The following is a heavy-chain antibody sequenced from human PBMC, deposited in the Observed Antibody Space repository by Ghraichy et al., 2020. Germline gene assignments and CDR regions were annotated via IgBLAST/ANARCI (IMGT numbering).Heavy chain of an antibody. CDR1: GFTFSNSP. V-gene: IGHV3-64*01. J-gene: IGHJ3*02. CDR3: ARRKEALDI. CDR2: ISTDGAGT. Sequence: GGSLRLSSAASGFTFSNSPMHWVRQAPGKGLEYVSAISTDGAGTYYANSVKGRFTVSRDNSKNTLYLQMGSLRPEDMAVYYCARRKEALDIWGQGTMVTVSS.